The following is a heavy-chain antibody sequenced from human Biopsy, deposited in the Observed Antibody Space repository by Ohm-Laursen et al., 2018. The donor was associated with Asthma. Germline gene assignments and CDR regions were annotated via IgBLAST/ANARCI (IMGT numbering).Heavy chain of an antibody. J-gene: IGHJ6*02. V-gene: IGHV3-30*18. CDR2: ISYDGSKK. D-gene: IGHD1-20*01. CDR3: AKGRYKWNDGYYGLDV. Sequence: SLRLSCSASGFTFGNFWMGWGRQTPGKGLEWVAVISYDGSKKEYGDSVKGRFTISRDNSKDTVYLQMNSPRAEDTAVYYCAKGRYKWNDGYYGLDVWGQGTTVTVS. CDR1: GFTFGNFW.